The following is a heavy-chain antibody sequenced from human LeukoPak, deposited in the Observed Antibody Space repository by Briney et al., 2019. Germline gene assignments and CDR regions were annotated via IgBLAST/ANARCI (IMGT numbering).Heavy chain of an antibody. CDR2: IKQGGSEK. Sequence: GGSLRLSCAASGFTFGSYWMSWIRQAPGKGLEWVANIKQGGSEKYYVDSVKDRFTISRDNAKNSLSLQMNSLRAEDTAMYYCAREPFWSGYYSNLHFDYWGQGTLVTVSS. CDR3: AREPFWSGYYSNLHFDY. D-gene: IGHD3-3*01. CDR1: GFTFGSYW. J-gene: IGHJ4*02. V-gene: IGHV3-7*01.